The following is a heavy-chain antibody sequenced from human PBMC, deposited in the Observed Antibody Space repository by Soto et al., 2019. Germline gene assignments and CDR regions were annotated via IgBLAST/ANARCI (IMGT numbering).Heavy chain of an antibody. D-gene: IGHD2-15*01. CDR1: GGAVGSGSYF. J-gene: IGHJ4*02. CDR3: ARASGNCSGASCFSVNYYFDN. Sequence: QVHLQESGPGLVQASKTLSLTCSVSGGAVGSGSYFWSWIRQPPGKGLECIGYVYHNVTTDFNPSLESRVAISVDTLKNQFSLRLTSVTAADTAVYFCARASGNCSGASCFSVNYYFDNWGQGFLVTVSS. V-gene: IGHV4-61*01. CDR2: VYHNVTT.